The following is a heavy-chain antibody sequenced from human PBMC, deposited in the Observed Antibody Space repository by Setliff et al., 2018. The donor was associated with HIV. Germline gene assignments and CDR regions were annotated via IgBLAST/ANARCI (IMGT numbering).Heavy chain of an antibody. V-gene: IGHV7-4-1*02. Sequence: ASVKVSCKTSGYNFENYAINWVRQAPGQGLEWMGWINANSGSPTYAQAFTGRFLFSVDTVVATAYLRINNLKTEDTAVYYCARGLYGDYGGDLNWLDPWGHGTRVTV. CDR3: ARGLYGDYGGDLNWLDP. CDR2: INANSGSP. CDR1: GYNFENYA. J-gene: IGHJ5*02. D-gene: IGHD4-17*01.